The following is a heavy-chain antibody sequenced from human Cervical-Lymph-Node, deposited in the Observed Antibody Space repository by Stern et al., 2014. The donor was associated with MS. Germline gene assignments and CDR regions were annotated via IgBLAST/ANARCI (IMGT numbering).Heavy chain of an antibody. V-gene: IGHV1-69*06. J-gene: IGHJ6*02. Sequence: QVQLVESGAEVKKPGSSVKVSCKASGGDFDTFAISWVRQAPGQGLEWMGGIVPVCGTVEYVQKFQGRVTITAEMSTSTSYMEVTNLRSEDTAVYYCAREISSLALDVWGQGTTVTVS. CDR3: AREISSLALDV. CDR1: GGDFDTFA. D-gene: IGHD3-10*01. CDR2: IVPVCGTV.